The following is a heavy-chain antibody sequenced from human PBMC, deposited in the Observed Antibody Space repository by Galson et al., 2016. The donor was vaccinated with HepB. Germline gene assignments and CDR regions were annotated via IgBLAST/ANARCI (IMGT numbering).Heavy chain of an antibody. CDR2: SRSKADSHVT. CDR1: GFNFNTYA. D-gene: IGHD3-10*01. CDR3: VRSYYD. V-gene: IGHV3-72*01. Sequence: SLRLSCAASGFNFNTYAMHWVRQAPGKGLEWVGRSRSKADSHVTEYAASARGRFTISRDDSKNSLYLQMNSLKTEDTAVYYCVRSYYDWGQGTLVTVSS. J-gene: IGHJ4*02.